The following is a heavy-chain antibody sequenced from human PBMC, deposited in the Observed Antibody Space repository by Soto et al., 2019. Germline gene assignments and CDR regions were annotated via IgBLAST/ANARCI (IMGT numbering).Heavy chain of an antibody. D-gene: IGHD2-15*01. CDR1: GGSIDNDDYY. J-gene: IGHJ4*02. CDR2: IYYSGRT. V-gene: IGHV4-30-4*01. Sequence: QVQPQESGPGLVKPSQTLSLTCTFSGGSIDNDDYYWNWIRQSPGKGLEWIGYIYYSGRTYYNPSLKSRVTMSVDTSKNQFSLKVQSVTAADTAVYYCARQKSSSADGFDSCGQGAQVTVSS. CDR3: ARQKSSSADGFDS.